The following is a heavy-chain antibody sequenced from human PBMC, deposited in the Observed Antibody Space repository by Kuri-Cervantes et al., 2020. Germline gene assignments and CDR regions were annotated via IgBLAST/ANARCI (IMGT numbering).Heavy chain of an antibody. CDR2: ISAYNGNP. Sequence: ASVKVSCKASGYTFTSYGISWVRQAPGQGLEWMGWISAYNGNPNYAQKLQGRVTMTTDTSTSTAYMELRSLRSDDTAVYYCARVHSSGYYYTYYYGMDVWGQGTTVTVSS. D-gene: IGHD3-22*01. CDR1: GYTFTSYG. V-gene: IGHV1-18*01. CDR3: ARVHSSGYYYTYYYGMDV. J-gene: IGHJ6*02.